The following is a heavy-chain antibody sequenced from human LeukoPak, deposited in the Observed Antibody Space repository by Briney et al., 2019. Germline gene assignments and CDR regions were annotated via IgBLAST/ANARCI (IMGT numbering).Heavy chain of an antibody. D-gene: IGHD2-2*01. Sequence: ASVKVSFKASGYTFTSYGISWVRQAPGQGLEWMGWTSAYNGNTNYAQKLQGRVTMTTDTSTSTAYMELRSLRSDDTAVYYCARVAGRYCSSTSCYGGGQFDYWGQGTLVTVSS. V-gene: IGHV1-18*01. CDR2: TSAYNGNT. J-gene: IGHJ4*02. CDR3: ARVAGRYCSSTSCYGGGQFDY. CDR1: GYTFTSYG.